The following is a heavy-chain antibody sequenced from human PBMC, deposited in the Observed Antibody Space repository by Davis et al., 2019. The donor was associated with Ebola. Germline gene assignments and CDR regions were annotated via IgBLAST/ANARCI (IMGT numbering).Heavy chain of an antibody. CDR3: TKGDRDYSSSPFDY. Sequence: GGSLRLSCVASGFTFTTSTMHWVRQPPGKGLEWISSISSSGTVTYYADSVKGRFTISRDSSKNTLDLQMNSLRAEDTPLYSCTKGDRDYSSSPFDYWGQGTLVTVSS. D-gene: IGHD3-22*01. CDR2: ISSSGTVT. J-gene: IGHJ4*02. CDR1: GFTFTTST. V-gene: IGHV3-23*01.